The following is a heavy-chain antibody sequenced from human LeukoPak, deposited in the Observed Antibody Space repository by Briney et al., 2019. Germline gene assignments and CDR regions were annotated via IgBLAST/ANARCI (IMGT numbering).Heavy chain of an antibody. D-gene: IGHD3-22*01. CDR3: ARGSPSIIMIVVAYFDY. CDR1: GFTFSSYW. V-gene: IGHV3-74*01. CDR2: INSDGSST. J-gene: IGHJ4*02. Sequence: GGSLRLSCAASGFTFSSYWMHWVRQAPGKGLVWVSRINSDGSSTSYADSVKGRFTISRDNAKNTLYLQMNSLRAEDTAVYYCARGSPSIIMIVVAYFDYWGQGTLVTVSS.